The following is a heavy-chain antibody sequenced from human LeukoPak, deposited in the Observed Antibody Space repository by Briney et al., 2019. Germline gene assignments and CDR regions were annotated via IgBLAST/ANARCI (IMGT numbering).Heavy chain of an antibody. CDR2: IKQDGSEE. J-gene: IGHJ4*02. Sequence: GGSLRLSCAASGFTFSSYAMSWVRQAPGKGLEWVANIKQDGSEEYYVGSVKGRLTISRDNAKNSLYLQMNSLRAEDTAVYYCARGRYYSDTSGPYYFDSWGQGTLVTVSS. CDR3: ARGRYYSDTSGPYYFDS. D-gene: IGHD3-22*01. V-gene: IGHV3-7*04. CDR1: GFTFSSYA.